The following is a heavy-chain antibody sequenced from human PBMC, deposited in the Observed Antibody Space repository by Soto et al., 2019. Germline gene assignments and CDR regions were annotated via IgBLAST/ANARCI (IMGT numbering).Heavy chain of an antibody. CDR2: IWYDVIIK. Sequence: GGSLRLSCAASGFTFSSYGMHWVRQAPGKGLEWVAFIWYDVIIKYYADSVKGLFTISIDISKNTLFLQMNSLRAEDTAVYYCARDRAKSYYGMDVWGQGTTVTVSS. CDR3: ARDRAKSYYGMDV. V-gene: IGHV3-33*01. J-gene: IGHJ6*02. CDR1: GFTFSSYG.